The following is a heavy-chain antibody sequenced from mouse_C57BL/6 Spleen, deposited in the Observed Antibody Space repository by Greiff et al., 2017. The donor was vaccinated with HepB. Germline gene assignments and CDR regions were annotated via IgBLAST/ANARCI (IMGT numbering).Heavy chain of an antibody. CDR3: ARGYYGSSYGYFDV. CDR2: IDPSDSYT. CDR1: GYTFTSYW. D-gene: IGHD1-1*01. J-gene: IGHJ1*03. V-gene: IGHV1-59*01. Sequence: QVQLQQPGAELVRPGTSVKLSCKASGYTFTSYWMHWVKQRPGQGLEWIGVIDPSDSYTNYNQKFKGTATLTVDTSSSTAYLQLSSLTSEDSAVYYGARGYYGSSYGYFDVWGTGTTVTVSS.